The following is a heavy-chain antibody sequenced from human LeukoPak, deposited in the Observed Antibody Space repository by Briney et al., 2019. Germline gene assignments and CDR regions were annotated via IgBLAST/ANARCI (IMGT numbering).Heavy chain of an antibody. CDR3: ARGISTGYSFDY. Sequence: GGSLRLSCAASGFTLSSYEMNWVRQAPGKGLEWVSYISGSSDIKYYAESVKGRFTISRDNAKNSLFLQMNSLRAEDTAVYYCARGISTGYSFDYWGQGTLVTVSS. CDR2: ISGSSDIK. CDR1: GFTLSSYE. J-gene: IGHJ4*02. D-gene: IGHD3-22*01. V-gene: IGHV3-48*03.